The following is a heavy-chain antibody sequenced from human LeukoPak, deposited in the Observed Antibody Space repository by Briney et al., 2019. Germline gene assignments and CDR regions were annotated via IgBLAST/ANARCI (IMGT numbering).Heavy chain of an antibody. V-gene: IGHV1-3*01. CDR1: GDTTKTNA. CDR2: ISAGSGNT. CDR3: ARERDDDAFDI. J-gene: IGHJ3*02. Sequence: ASVKVSCKASGDTTKTNALVWLRQAPGQSPEWMGWISAGSGNTKYSQKFQDRITITRDTSARTTYMEFSSLTSGDTAVYYCARERDDDAFDIWGQGTMVTVSS.